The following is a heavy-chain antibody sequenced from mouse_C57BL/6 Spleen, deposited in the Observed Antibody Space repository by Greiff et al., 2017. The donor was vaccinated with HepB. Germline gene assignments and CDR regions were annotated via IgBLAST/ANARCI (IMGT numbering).Heavy chain of an antibody. CDR2: ISDGGSYT. V-gene: IGHV5-4*01. CDR3: ARVQEYFDY. CDR1: GFTFSSYA. J-gene: IGHJ2*01. Sequence: EVQLVESGGGLVKPGGSLKLSCAASGFTFSSYAMSWVRQTPEKRLEWVATISDGGSYTYYPDNVKGRFTISRDNAKNNLYLQMSHLKSEDTAMYYCARVQEYFDYWGQGTTLTVSS.